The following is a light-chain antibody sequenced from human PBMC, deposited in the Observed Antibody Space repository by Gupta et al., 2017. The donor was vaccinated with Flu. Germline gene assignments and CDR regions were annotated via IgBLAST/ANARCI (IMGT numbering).Light chain of an antibody. CDR1: SSDVGGYNY. J-gene: IGLJ3*02. CDR2: EVS. Sequence: QSALTQPASVSGSPRQSITISCTGTSSDVGGYNYVSWYQQHPGKAPKLIIYEVSNRPSGVSNRFSGSKSGNTASLTISGLQAEDEADYHCSSYTSRSSLVFGGGTKLTVL. V-gene: IGLV2-14*01. CDR3: SSYTSRSSLV.